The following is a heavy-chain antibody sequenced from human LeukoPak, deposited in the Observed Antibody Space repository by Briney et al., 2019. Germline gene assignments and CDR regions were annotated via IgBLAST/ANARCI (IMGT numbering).Heavy chain of an antibody. Sequence: GAPLQTSSKGSTDIISNYWIGFGRPPPGKRQGWLGIIYTGDSDSNYTPNFQGQVTFSVDESISTAYLQWWRLKASDTGMYYCARFAGHTIIVDSVAPVEGFQPPGFDIWGQGTMVIVSS. V-gene: IGHV5-51*01. D-gene: IGHD2-21*01. CDR1: TDIISNYW. J-gene: IGHJ3*02. CDR3: ARFAGHTIIVDSVAPVEGFQPPGFDI. CDR2: IYTGDSDS.